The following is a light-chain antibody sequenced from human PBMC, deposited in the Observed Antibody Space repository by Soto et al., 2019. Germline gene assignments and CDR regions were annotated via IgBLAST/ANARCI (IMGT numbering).Light chain of an antibody. CDR3: QQYNSYPYT. CDR2: DAS. V-gene: IGKV1-5*01. J-gene: IGKJ5*01. Sequence: DIQMTQSPSTLSASIEDRVTITSRASQSVSNWLAWYQQKPGKAPKLLIYDASTLESGGPSGFSGSGSGTEFTLAISSLQPDDSATYYCQQYNSYPYTFGQGTRLEIK. CDR1: QSVSNW.